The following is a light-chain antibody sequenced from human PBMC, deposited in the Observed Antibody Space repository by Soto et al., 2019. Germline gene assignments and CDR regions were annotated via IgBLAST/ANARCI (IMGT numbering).Light chain of an antibody. V-gene: IGLV2-14*01. J-gene: IGLJ2*01. CDR3: SSYTISRAPVV. CDR2: DVS. CDR1: SSDVGGYNY. Sequence: QSALTQPASVSGSPGQSITISCTGTSSDVGGYNYVSWYKQHPGKAPKLMIYDVSNRPSGVSNRFSGSKSGNTASLTISGLQAEDEDDYYCSSYTISRAPVVFGGRTEVTVL.